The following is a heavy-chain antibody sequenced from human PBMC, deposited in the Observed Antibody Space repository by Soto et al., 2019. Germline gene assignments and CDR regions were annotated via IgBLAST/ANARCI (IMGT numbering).Heavy chain of an antibody. D-gene: IGHD5-12*01. Sequence: SETLSLTCTVSGGSISSSSYYWGWIRQPPGKGLEWIGSIYYSGSTYYNPSLKSRVTISVDTSKNQFSLKLSSVTAADTAVYYCASMVDIVATITGWGVFFDYWGQGTLVTVSS. CDR2: IYYSGST. CDR3: ASMVDIVATITGWGVFFDY. V-gene: IGHV4-39*01. J-gene: IGHJ4*02. CDR1: GGSISSSSYY.